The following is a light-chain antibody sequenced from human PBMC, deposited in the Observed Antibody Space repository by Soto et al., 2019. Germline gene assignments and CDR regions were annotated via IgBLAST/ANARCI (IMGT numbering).Light chain of an antibody. Sequence: DIQMTQSPSTLSASVGDRVTITCRASQSISSWLAWYQQKPGKAPKLLIYKASSLESGVPSRFSGRGSGTEFTLTISSLQPDDFATYYCQQYNSYPSFGGRTKVEIK. CDR1: QSISSW. CDR2: KAS. V-gene: IGKV1-5*03. CDR3: QQYNSYPS. J-gene: IGKJ4*01.